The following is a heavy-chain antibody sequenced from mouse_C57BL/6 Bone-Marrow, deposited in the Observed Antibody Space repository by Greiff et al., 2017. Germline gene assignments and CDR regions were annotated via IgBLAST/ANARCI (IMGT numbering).Heavy chain of an antibody. D-gene: IGHD1-1*01. CDR1: GYTFTSYW. CDR3: ARDDTTGDYFDY. J-gene: IGHJ2*01. CDR2: IDPNSGGT. V-gene: IGHV1-72*01. Sequence: VQLQQPGAELVKPGASVKLSCKASGYTFTSYWMHWVKQRPGRGLEWIGRIDPNSGGTKYNEKFKSKATLTVDKPSSTAYMQLSSLTAEDSAVYDCARDDTTGDYFDYWGQGTTLTVSS.